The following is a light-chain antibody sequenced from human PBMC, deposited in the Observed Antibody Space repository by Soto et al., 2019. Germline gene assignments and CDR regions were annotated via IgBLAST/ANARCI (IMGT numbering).Light chain of an antibody. J-gene: IGKJ1*01. CDR2: DAS. V-gene: IGKV3-11*01. Sequence: EIVLTQSPATLSLSPGERATLSCRASQSVSSYLAWYQQKPGQAPRLLIYDASNRATGIPARFSGSGSGTDFTLTISSLEPEDLAVYYCQQRSNWPPWTFGQGTKVDI. CDR3: QQRSNWPPWT. CDR1: QSVSSY.